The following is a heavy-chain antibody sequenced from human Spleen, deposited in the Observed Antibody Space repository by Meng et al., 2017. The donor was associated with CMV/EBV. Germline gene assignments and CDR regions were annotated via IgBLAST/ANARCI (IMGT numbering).Heavy chain of an antibody. V-gene: IGHV4-59*01. CDR2: IYYSGST. CDR3: ARESPDFWSGYPPYYYGMDV. CDR1: GGSISSYY. Sequence: SETLSLTCTVSGGSISSYYWSWIRHPPGKGLEWIGYIYYSGSTNYNPSLKSRVTISVDTSKNQFSLKLSSVTAADTAVYYCARESPDFWSGYPPYYYGMDVWGQGTTVTVSS. J-gene: IGHJ6*02. D-gene: IGHD3-3*01.